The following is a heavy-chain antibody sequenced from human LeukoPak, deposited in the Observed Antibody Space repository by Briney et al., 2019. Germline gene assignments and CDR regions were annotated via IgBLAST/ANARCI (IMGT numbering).Heavy chain of an antibody. Sequence: ASVKVSCKVSGYTLTELSMHWVRQAPGKGLEWMGGFDPEDGETIYAQKFQGRVTMTEDTSTDTAYMGLSSLRSEDTAVYYCATDAGYSSTIPGYYWGQGTLVTVSS. CDR1: GYTLTELS. CDR2: FDPEDGET. V-gene: IGHV1-24*01. J-gene: IGHJ4*02. CDR3: ATDAGYSSTIPGYY. D-gene: IGHD6-13*01.